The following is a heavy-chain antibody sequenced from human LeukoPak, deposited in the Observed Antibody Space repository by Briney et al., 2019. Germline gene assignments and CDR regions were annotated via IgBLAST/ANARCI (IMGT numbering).Heavy chain of an antibody. V-gene: IGHV3-23*01. CDR2: ISGSGRST. CDR1: GLTFSSYA. J-gene: IGHJ3*02. CDR3: AKGLTLYYDFWSGYYTGDAFDI. Sequence: GGSLRLSCAASGLTFSSYAMSWVRQAPGKGLEWVSSISGSGRSTYYADSVKGRFTISRDNSKNTLYLQMNSLRAEDPAVYYCAKGLTLYYDFWSGYYTGDAFDIWGQGTMVTVSS. D-gene: IGHD3-3*01.